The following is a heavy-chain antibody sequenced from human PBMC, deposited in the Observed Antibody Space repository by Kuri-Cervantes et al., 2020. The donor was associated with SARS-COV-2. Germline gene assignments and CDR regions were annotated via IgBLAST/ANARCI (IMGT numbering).Heavy chain of an antibody. CDR3: AKSPQYYYALDY. J-gene: IGHJ4*02. Sequence: GGSLRLSCAASGFTLDDYGMHWVRQPPGKGLEWVSCITWDGYNTFYADSVKGRFTMSRDNSKNSLYLQMNSLRAEDTALYYCAKSPQYYYALDYWGQGTLVTVSS. D-gene: IGHD3-10*01. V-gene: IGHV3-43D*03. CDR2: ITWDGYNT. CDR1: GFTLDDYG.